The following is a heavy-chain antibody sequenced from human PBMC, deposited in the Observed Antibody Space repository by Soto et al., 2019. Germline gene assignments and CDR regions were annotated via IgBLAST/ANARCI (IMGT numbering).Heavy chain of an antibody. CDR1: GIAFGSYL. V-gene: IGHV3-23*01. Sequence: GGSLRLSCAASGIAFGSYLMRWVRQAPGKGLEWVSAITSSGSGTYYADSVKGRFTISRDNSKNTLYLQMNSLRVDDTAVYYCATAPPEFAPWGEGTLVTFPS. CDR3: ATAPPEFAP. J-gene: IGHJ5*02. CDR2: ITSSGSGT.